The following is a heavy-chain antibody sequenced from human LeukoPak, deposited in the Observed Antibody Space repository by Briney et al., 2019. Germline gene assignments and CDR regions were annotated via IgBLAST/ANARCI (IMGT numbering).Heavy chain of an antibody. CDR2: FDPEDGET. J-gene: IGHJ4*02. D-gene: IGHD4-17*01. V-gene: IGHV1-24*01. CDR1: GYTLTELS. CDR3: ATATVTKLWNFVDY. Sequence: ASVTVSCKVSGYTLTELSMHWVRQAPGKGLEWMGGFDPEDGETIYAQKFQGRVTMTEDTSTDTAYMELSSLRSEDTAVYYCATATVTKLWNFVDYWGQGTLVTVSS.